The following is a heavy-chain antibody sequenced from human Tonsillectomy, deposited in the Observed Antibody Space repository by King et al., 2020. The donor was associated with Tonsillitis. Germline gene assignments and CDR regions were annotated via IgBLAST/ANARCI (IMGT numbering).Heavy chain of an antibody. CDR3: ARVPHYYYDSSGPADY. J-gene: IGHJ4*02. V-gene: IGHV3-21*01. CDR2: ISSSTYI. Sequence: EVQLVESGGGLVKPGGSLRLSCAASGFTFSSYSMNWVRQAPGKGLEWVSSISSSTYIYYADSVKGRFTISRDNAKNSLYLQMNSLRAEDTAVYYCARVPHYYYDSSGPADYWGQGTLVTVSS. CDR1: GFTFSSYS. D-gene: IGHD3-22*01.